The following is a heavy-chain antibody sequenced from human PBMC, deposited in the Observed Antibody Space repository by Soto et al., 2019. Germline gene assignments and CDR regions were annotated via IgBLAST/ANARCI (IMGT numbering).Heavy chain of an antibody. CDR2: IYYSGST. J-gene: IGHJ4*02. CDR1: GVSLSSDD. V-gene: IGHV4-59*01. Sequence: SDTLSLTCTVSGVSLSSDDWSWILQPPGKGLEWIGYIYYSGSTNYNPSLKSRVTISVDTSKNQFSLKLSSVTAADTAVYYCARRYGGSFDYWGQGTLVTVSS. CDR3: ARRYGGSFDY. D-gene: IGHD3-16*01.